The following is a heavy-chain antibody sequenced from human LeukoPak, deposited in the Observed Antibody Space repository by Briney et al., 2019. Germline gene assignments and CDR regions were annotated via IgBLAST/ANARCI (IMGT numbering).Heavy chain of an antibody. CDR1: GGSISSYY. D-gene: IGHD2-2*01. CDR3: ARHAEGDIVVVPAAWGSDWFDP. J-gene: IGHJ5*02. Sequence: PSETLSLTCTVSGGSISSYYWSWIRQPPGKGLEWIGYIYYSGSTNYNPSLKSRVTISVDTSKNQFSLKLSSVTAADTAVYYYARHAEGDIVVVPAAWGSDWFDPWGQGTLVTVSS. CDR2: IYYSGST. V-gene: IGHV4-59*08.